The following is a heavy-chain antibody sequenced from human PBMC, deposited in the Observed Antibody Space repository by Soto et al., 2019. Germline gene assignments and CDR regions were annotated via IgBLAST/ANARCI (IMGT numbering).Heavy chain of an antibody. J-gene: IGHJ4*02. CDR3: ARGGDTTKVDF. V-gene: IGHV4-31*03. D-gene: IGHD3-16*01. CDR2: MYNSGST. CDR1: GDSISSGGYR. Sequence: QVQLQESGPGLVKPSQTLSLTCTVCGDSISSGGYRWSWIRQHPGEGLEWIGFMYNSGSTSYNPSLKSRATISVDTSTNQFSLNLRSVTAADTAVYYCARGGDTTKVDFWGQGTLVTVSS.